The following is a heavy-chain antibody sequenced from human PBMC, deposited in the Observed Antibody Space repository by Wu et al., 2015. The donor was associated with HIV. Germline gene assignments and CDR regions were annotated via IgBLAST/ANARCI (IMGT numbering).Heavy chain of an antibody. J-gene: IGHJ4*02. CDR2: INPYNGDT. V-gene: IGHV1-18*01. CDR3: ARGDYGDYDLDY. D-gene: IGHD4-17*01. CDR1: GYTFTRYV. Sequence: QVQLVQSGTEVKKPGASVKVSCKASGYTFTRYVMSWLRQAPGQGLEWMGWINPYNGDTNYAQKFQGRVTMTTATSTSTAYMELRSLRSDDTAVYYCARGDYGDYDLDYWGQGTLVTVSS.